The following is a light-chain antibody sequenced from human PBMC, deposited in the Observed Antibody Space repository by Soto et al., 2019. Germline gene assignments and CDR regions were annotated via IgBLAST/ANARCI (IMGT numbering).Light chain of an antibody. J-gene: IGKJ4*01. CDR3: QQSYGIPPVT. CDR2: TAS. V-gene: IGKV1-39*01. Sequence: DIPMTQSPSSLSASVGDRVTITCRASQSISTYLNWYQQHPGKAPELLIYTASNLESGVPSRFSGSGSGTDFTLTISSLQPEDCATYYCQQSYGIPPVTFGGGTKVEIK. CDR1: QSISTY.